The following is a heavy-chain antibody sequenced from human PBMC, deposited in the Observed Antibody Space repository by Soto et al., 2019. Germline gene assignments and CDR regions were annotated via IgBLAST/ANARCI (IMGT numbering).Heavy chain of an antibody. V-gene: IGHV1-69*12. D-gene: IGHD3-3*02. J-gene: IGHJ6*02. CDR3: ARDKDRPQLGGNYYYIMDV. Sequence: QVQVVQSGAEVKKPGSSVKVSCKASGGTFSTAAISWVRQAPGQGLEWMGGIMAIFRTAAYAQKFQGRVTITADESTSTAYLELSSLRSEDTAVYYCARDKDRPQLGGNYYYIMDVWGQGTTVTVSS. CDR1: GGTFSTAA. CDR2: IMAIFRTA.